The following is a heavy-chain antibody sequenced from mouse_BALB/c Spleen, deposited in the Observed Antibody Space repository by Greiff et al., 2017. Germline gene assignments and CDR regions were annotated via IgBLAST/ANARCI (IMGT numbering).Heavy chain of an antibody. D-gene: IGHD2-3*01. CDR1: GYSFTGYF. J-gene: IGHJ3*01. Sequence: EVQRVESGPELVKPGASVKISCKASGYSFTGYFMNWVKQSHGKSLEWIGRINPYNGDTFYNQKFKGKATLTVDKSSSTAHMELLSLTSEDSAVYYCGRGMMDDYRAWFAYWGQGTLVTVSA. CDR2: INPYNGDT. V-gene: IGHV1-37*01. CDR3: GRGMMDDYRAWFAY.